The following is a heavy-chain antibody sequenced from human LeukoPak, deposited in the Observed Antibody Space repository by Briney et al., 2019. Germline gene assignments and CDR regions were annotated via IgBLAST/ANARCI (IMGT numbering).Heavy chain of an antibody. CDR3: TTDQEAFSTYYYDSSGLDY. J-gene: IGHJ4*02. D-gene: IGHD3-22*01. CDR1: GFTFSSYS. CDR2: IKSKTDGGTT. V-gene: IGHV3-15*01. Sequence: PGGSLRLSCAASGFTFSSYSMNWVRQAPRKGLEWVGRIKSKTDGGTTDYAAPVKGRFTISRDDSKNTLYLQMNSLKTEDTAVYYCTTDQEAFSTYYYDSSGLDYWGQGTLVTVSS.